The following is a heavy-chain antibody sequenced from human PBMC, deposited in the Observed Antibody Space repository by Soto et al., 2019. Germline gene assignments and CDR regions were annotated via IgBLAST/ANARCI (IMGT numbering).Heavy chain of an antibody. Sequence: SETLSLTCTGSCGSISSYYWSWIRQPAGQGLEWIGRIYTSGSTNYNPSLKSRVTMSVDTSKNQFSLKLSSVTAADTAVYYCARTPTGLLWFGELLDNWFDPWGQGTLVTVSS. D-gene: IGHD3-10*01. CDR2: IYTSGST. CDR3: ARTPTGLLWFGELLDNWFDP. V-gene: IGHV4-4*07. J-gene: IGHJ5*02. CDR1: CGSISSYY.